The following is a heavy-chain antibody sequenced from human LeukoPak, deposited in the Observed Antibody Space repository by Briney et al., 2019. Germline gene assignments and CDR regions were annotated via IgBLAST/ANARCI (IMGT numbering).Heavy chain of an antibody. V-gene: IGHV4-61*01. Sequence: KTSETLSLTCTVSGGSVTSGTYYWSWIRQPPGKELEWIGYISYRGNTNYNPSLKSRVTISVDTSKNQFSLKLSSVTAADTAMYYCVRHWRRISLIDYWGQGTLVTVSS. J-gene: IGHJ4*02. D-gene: IGHD2/OR15-2a*01. CDR3: VRHWRRISLIDY. CDR2: ISYRGNT. CDR1: GGSVTSGTYY.